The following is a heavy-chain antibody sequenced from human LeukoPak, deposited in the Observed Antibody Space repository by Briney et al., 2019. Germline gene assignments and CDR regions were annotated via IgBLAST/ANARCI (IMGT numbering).Heavy chain of an antibody. J-gene: IGHJ4*02. CDR3: ARGTYYYGSGSYRARGYYFDY. Sequence: PSETLSLTCTVSGGSISSYYWSWIRQPAGKGLEWIGRIYTSGSTNYNPSLKSRVTMSVDTSKNQFSLKLSSVTAADTAVYYCARGTYYYGSGSYRARGYYFDYWGQGTLVTVSS. CDR2: IYTSGST. V-gene: IGHV4-4*07. D-gene: IGHD3-10*01. CDR1: GGSISSYY.